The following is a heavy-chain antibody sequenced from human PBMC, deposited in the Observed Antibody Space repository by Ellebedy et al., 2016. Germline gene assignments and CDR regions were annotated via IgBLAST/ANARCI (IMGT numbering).Heavy chain of an antibody. J-gene: IGHJ2*01. D-gene: IGHD1-26*01. CDR3: ARRRRENRFHLPYWYFDF. V-gene: IGHV2-5*01. CDR2: IYWNGDK. CDR1: GFSFSTSEVG. Sequence: SGPTLVXPTQTLTLTCSFSGFSFSTSEVGVDWIRQSPGKAPEWLALIYWNGDKLYSPSLKNRLTITKDTSKNQVVLTMTNLDPVDTATYSCARRRRENRFHLPYWYFDFWGRGTLVTVSS.